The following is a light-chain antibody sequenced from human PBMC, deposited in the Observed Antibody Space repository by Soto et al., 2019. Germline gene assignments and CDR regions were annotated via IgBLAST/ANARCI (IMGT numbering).Light chain of an antibody. J-gene: IGKJ1*01. CDR3: QQRSNWSWT. V-gene: IGKV3-11*01. Sequence: EIVLTQSPSTLSLSPGVRATLSCRASQSVSSYLAWYQQKHGQAPRLLIYDASNRATGIPARFSGSGSGTDFTLTISSLEPEDFAVYYCQQRSNWSWTFGQGTKVDIK. CDR2: DAS. CDR1: QSVSSY.